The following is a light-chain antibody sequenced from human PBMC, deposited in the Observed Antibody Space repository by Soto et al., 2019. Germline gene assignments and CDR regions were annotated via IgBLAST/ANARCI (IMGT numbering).Light chain of an antibody. CDR1: TNDVGAYNY. Sequence: QSVLTQPASVSGSPGQSVTISCTGTTNDVGAYNYVSWYQHHPGKAPKLIIYEVINRPSGISNRFSGSKSGNTASLTISGLQAEDESDYYCTSFTTSRTLVFGGGTQLTVL. CDR2: EVI. CDR3: TSFTTSRTLV. J-gene: IGLJ2*01. V-gene: IGLV2-14*01.